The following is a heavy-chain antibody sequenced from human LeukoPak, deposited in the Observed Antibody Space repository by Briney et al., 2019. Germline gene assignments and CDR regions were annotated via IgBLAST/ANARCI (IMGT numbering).Heavy chain of an antibody. J-gene: IGHJ4*02. V-gene: IGHV3-33*01. CDR1: GFTFSGFG. D-gene: IGHD2-21*02. Sequence: GRSLRLSCATSGFTFSGFGMHWVRQAPGKGLGWVAVIWYDGSIKYYADSVEGRFTISRDNSKNTLYLQMNSLRAEDTAVYYCARARDPEDYYFEYWGQGTLVTVSS. CDR2: IWYDGSIK. CDR3: ARARDPEDYYFEY.